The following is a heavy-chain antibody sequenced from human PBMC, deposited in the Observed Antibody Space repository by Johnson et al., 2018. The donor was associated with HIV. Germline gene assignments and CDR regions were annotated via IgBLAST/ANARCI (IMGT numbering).Heavy chain of an antibody. CDR3: ARGRKTVTTVRPSAFDI. J-gene: IGHJ3*02. CDR1: GFTFDDYG. CDR2: ISYDGGNK. Sequence: QVQLVESGGGLVQPGRSLRLSCAASGFTFDDYGMSWVRQVPGKGLEWVAVISYDGGNKYYADSVKGRFTISRDNSKNTLYLQMNSLRAEDTAVYYCARGRKTVTTVRPSAFDIWGQGTMVTVSS. V-gene: IGHV3-30*03. D-gene: IGHD4-17*01.